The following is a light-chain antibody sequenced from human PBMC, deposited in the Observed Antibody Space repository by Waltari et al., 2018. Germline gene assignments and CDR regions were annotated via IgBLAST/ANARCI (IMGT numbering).Light chain of an antibody. CDR1: QRVSSN. CDR2: GAS. CDR3: HQYNNWPWT. V-gene: IGKV3-15*01. J-gene: IGKJ1*01. Sequence: DTVMTQSTAPLSVSPGEGATPLCRASQRVSSNLAWYQQIPGEAPRLLIYGASARATGIPARFSGSGSGTECTLTISSLQSEDFVVYYCHQYNNWPWTFGQGTKVEIK.